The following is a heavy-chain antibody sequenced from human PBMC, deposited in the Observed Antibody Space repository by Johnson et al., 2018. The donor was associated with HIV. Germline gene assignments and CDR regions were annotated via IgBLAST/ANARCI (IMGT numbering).Heavy chain of an antibody. CDR3: ARDWEGYAFDI. J-gene: IGHJ3*02. CDR2: ISSDGSST. Sequence: VQLMESGGGLVQPGGSLRLSCAASGFTFSTYWMHWVRQTPGKGLVWVSRISSDGSSTTYAVSVRGRFTISRDNAKNTLDLQMNRLRAQDTAVYYCARDWEGYAFDIWGQGTMVTVSS. D-gene: IGHD1-26*01. V-gene: IGHV3-74*01. CDR1: GFTFSTYW.